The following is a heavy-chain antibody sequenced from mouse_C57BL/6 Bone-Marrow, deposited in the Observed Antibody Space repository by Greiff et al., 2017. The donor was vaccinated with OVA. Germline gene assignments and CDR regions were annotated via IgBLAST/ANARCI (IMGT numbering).Heavy chain of an antibody. J-gene: IGHJ2*01. Sequence: EVQLQQSGAELVRPGASVKLSCTASGFNIKDDYMHWVKQRPEQGLEWIGWIDPENGDTEYASKFQGKATITADTSSNTAYLQLSSLTSEDTAVYYCTSDYGGFDYWGKGTTLTVSS. CDR2: IDPENGDT. CDR3: TSDYGGFDY. V-gene: IGHV14-4*01. CDR1: GFNIKDDY. D-gene: IGHD2-4*01.